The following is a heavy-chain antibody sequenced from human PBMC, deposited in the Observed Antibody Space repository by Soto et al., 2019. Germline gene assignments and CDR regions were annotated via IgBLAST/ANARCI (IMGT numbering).Heavy chain of an antibody. J-gene: IGHJ4*02. Sequence: SVKVSCKASGYTFTGYYMHWVRQAPGQGLEWMGGIIPIFGTANYAQKFQGRVTITADESTSTAYMELSSLRSEDTAVYYCAIRGYSGYGPFDYWGQGTLVTVS. D-gene: IGHD5-12*01. V-gene: IGHV1-69*13. CDR3: AIRGYSGYGPFDY. CDR1: GYTFTGYY. CDR2: IIPIFGTA.